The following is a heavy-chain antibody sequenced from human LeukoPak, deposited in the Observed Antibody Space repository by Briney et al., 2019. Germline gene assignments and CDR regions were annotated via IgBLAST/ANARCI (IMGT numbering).Heavy chain of an antibody. V-gene: IGHV4-34*01. CDR2: INHSGST. D-gene: IGHD2-21*01. Sequence: PSETLSLTCAVYGGSFSGYYWSWIRQPPGKGLEWIGEINHSGSTNYNPSLKSRVTISVDTSKNQFSLKLSSVTAADTAVYYCARELLSKLGWFDPWGQGTLVTVSS. CDR3: ARELLSKLGWFDP. CDR1: GGSFSGYY. J-gene: IGHJ5*02.